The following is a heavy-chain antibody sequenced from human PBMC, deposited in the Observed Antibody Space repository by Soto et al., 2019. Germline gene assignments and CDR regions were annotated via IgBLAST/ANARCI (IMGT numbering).Heavy chain of an antibody. D-gene: IGHD3-22*01. CDR3: ARFGYSTNIGIDY. V-gene: IGHV4-31*03. J-gene: IGHJ4*02. CDR1: GGSISSGGYY. Sequence: SETLSLTCTVSGGSISSGGYYWSWIRQHPGKGLEWIGYIYYSGSTYYNPSLKSRVTISVDTSKNQFSLKLSSVTAADTAVYYCARFGYSTNIGIDYWGQGTLVTVSS. CDR2: IYYSGST.